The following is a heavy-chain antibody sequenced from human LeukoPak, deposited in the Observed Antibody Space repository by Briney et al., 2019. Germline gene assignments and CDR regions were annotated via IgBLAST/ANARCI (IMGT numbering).Heavy chain of an antibody. J-gene: IGHJ5*02. D-gene: IGHD6-6*01. CDR3: ARGVLKYSSCDGAENWFDP. V-gene: IGHV4-34*01. Sequence: PSETLSLTCAVYGGSFSSYYWSWIRQPPGKGLEWIGEINHSGSTNYNPSLKSRVTISVDTSKNQFSLKLSSVTAADTAVYYCARGVLKYSSCDGAENWFDPWGQGTRVTVSS. CDR2: INHSGST. CDR1: GGSFSSYY.